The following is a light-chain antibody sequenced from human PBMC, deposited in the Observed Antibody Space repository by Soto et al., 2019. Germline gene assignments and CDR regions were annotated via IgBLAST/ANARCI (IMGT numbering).Light chain of an antibody. CDR3: CSYAGDFYV. Sequence: QSVLTQPRSVSGSPGQSVAISCTGTTSDVGGYDYVSWHQQHPGKAPELIIFDVSKRPSGVPDRFSGSKSGNTASLTISGLQAEDEADYFCCSYAGDFYVFGSGTKLT. CDR1: TSDVGGYDY. J-gene: IGLJ1*01. CDR2: DVS. V-gene: IGLV2-11*01.